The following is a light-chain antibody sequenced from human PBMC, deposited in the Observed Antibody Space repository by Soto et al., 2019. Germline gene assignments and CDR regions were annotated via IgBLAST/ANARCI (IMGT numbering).Light chain of an antibody. J-gene: IGKJ3*01. Sequence: EIVLTQSPGTLSLSSGERATLSCRASQSVSSDFLVWYQQKPGQAPRLLIYGASSRATGIPDRFSGSGSGTDFILTISRLEPEDFAVYYCQHYDNTPPSVTFGPGTKVDIK. CDR3: QHYDNTPPSVT. V-gene: IGKV3-20*01. CDR2: GAS. CDR1: QSVSSDF.